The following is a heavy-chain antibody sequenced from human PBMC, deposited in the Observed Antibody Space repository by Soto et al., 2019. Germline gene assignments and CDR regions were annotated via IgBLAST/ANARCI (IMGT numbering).Heavy chain of an antibody. D-gene: IGHD2-15*01. CDR2: IYYSGST. CDR1: GGSISSGDYY. Sequence: SETLSLTCTVSGGSISSGDYYWSWIRQPPGKGLEWIGYIYYSGSTYYNPSLKSRVTISVDTSKNQFSLKLSSVTAADTAVYYCARDRGYCSGGSCYDWFDPWGQGTLVSVSS. V-gene: IGHV4-30-4*01. J-gene: IGHJ5*02. CDR3: ARDRGYCSGGSCYDWFDP.